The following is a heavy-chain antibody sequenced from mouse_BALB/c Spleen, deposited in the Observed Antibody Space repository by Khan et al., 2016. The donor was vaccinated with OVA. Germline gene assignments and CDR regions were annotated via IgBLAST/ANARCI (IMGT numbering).Heavy chain of an antibody. CDR2: INPHIGET. D-gene: IGHD6-1*01. Sequence: EVQLQQSGPELVRPGASVKISCTASGYSFTGYFMNWVMQSHGKSLEWIGRINPHIGETFYNQRFKDKATLTVDESSSTAHMERRSLASEDSAVYYCTRIYRSDFDYWGQGTTLTVSS. J-gene: IGHJ2*01. CDR1: GYSFTGYF. V-gene: IGHV1-20*02. CDR3: TRIYRSDFDY.